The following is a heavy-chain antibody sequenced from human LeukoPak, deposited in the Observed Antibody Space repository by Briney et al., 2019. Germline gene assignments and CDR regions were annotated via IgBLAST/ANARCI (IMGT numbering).Heavy chain of an antibody. J-gene: IGHJ4*02. D-gene: IGHD2-2*01. Sequence: GGSLRLSCAASGFTFSSYAMHWVRQAPGKGLEWVAVISYDGSNKYYADSVKGRFTISRDNSKNTLYLQMNSLRAEDTAVYYCAREPSRIVVVPAAFIWGQGTLVTVSS. CDR2: ISYDGSNK. V-gene: IGHV3-30*04. CDR3: AREPSRIVVVPAAFI. CDR1: GFTFSSYA.